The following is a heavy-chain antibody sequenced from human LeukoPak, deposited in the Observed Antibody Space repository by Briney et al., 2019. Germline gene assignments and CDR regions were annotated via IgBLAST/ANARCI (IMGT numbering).Heavy chain of an antibody. CDR2: ISGSGGST. Sequence: GESLRLSCAASGFTFSSYAMSWVRQAPGKGLEWVSAISGSGGSTYYADSVKGRFTISRDNSKNTLYLQMNSLRAEDMAVYYCAKGGYGNDAFDIWGQGTMVTVSS. D-gene: IGHD1-1*01. V-gene: IGHV3-23*01. J-gene: IGHJ3*02. CDR3: AKGGYGNDAFDI. CDR1: GFTFSSYA.